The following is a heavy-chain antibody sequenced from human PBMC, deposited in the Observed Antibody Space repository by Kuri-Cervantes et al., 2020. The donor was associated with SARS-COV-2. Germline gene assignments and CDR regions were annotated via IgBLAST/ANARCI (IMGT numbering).Heavy chain of an antibody. CDR2: IYHKGTT. CDR1: GDSIDGGGYY. J-gene: IGHJ4*02. Sequence: SETLSLTCTVSGDSIDGGGYYWSWIRQPPGKGLEWIGCIYHKGTTYYNPSLKSPVTISVDTSKHQFSLTLTSVTAADTAVYYCAGGEYQLLYAYSYGSIDYWGQGTLVTVSS. V-gene: IGHV4-30-2*01. CDR3: AGGEYQLLYAYSYGSIDY. D-gene: IGHD2-2*02.